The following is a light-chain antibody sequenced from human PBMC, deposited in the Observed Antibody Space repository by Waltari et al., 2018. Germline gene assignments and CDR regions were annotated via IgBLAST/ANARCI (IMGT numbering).Light chain of an antibody. CDR2: IDN. J-gene: IGLJ2*01. V-gene: IGLV1-44*01. CDR3: AAWDSRLNGVV. CDR1: ASNIGSDP. Sequence: QSVLTQPPSASGTPGQRVSISCSGSASNIGSDPVNWYQQLPGAAPKLLIDIDNRRPSGFPDRFSGSKSGTSASLAISGLQSEDEADYYCAAWDSRLNGVVFGGGTRLTVL.